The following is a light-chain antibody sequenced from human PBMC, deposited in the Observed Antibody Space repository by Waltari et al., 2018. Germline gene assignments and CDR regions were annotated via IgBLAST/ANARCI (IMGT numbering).Light chain of an antibody. CDR2: DVS. V-gene: IGLV2-14*03. Sequence: QSALTQPASVSGSPGQSITISCTGTSSDVRGYNYVPWYQQHPGKAPKLIIFDVSNRPSGVSSRVSGSKSGTTASLTISGLQAQDEADDDCSSYISSDTLELFGGGTSLTVL. CDR1: SSDVRGYNY. J-gene: IGLJ2*01. CDR3: SSYISSDTLEL.